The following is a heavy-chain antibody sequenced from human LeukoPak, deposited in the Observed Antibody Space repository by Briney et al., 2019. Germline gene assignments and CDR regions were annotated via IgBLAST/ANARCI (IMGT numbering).Heavy chain of an antibody. CDR3: ARDPSGSYWFDY. V-gene: IGHV1-2*02. CDR2: INPNSGGT. CDR1: GYTFTGYY. Sequence: ASVKVSCKASGYTFTGYYMHWVRQAPGQGLEWMGWINPNSGGTNYAQKFQGRVTMTRDTSISTAYMELRSLMSEDTAVYYCARDPSGSYWFDYWGQGTLVTVSS. D-gene: IGHD3-10*01. J-gene: IGHJ4*02.